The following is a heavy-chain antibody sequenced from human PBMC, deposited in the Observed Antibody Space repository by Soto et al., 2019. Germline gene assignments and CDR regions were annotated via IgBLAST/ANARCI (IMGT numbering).Heavy chain of an antibody. CDR2: VYYGGAIFYSGNI. D-gene: IGHD3-3*02. V-gene: IGHV4-39*01. Sequence: SLTCTVSGDSISISNSHWGWTRQPPGKGLEYIGSVYYGGAIFYSGNIYYNPSLKSRVTISVDTSKNQFSLRLSSVTAADTGVYYCVRYDRINMKPYSPEGFHIWGQGTMVTVSS. CDR1: GDSISISNSH. J-gene: IGHJ3*02. CDR3: VRYDRINMKPYSPEGFHI.